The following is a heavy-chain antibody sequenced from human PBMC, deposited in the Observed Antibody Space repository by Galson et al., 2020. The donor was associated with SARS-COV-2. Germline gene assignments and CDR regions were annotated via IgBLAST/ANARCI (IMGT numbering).Heavy chain of an antibody. CDR2: ISAYNGNT. Sequence: ASVKVSCKASGYTFTSYGISWVRQAPGQGLEWMGWISAYNGNTNYAQKLQGRVTMTTDTSTSTAYMELRSLRSDDTALYYCARDQTTYYDFWSGYFYYFDYWGQGTLVTVSS. V-gene: IGHV1-18*04. J-gene: IGHJ4*02. D-gene: IGHD3-3*01. CDR3: ARDQTTYYDFWSGYFYYFDY. CDR1: GYTFTSYG.